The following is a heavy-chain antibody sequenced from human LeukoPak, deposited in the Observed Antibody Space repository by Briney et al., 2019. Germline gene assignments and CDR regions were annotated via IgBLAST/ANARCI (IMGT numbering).Heavy chain of an antibody. CDR3: VRSMSGRNDF. V-gene: IGHV3-74*01. Sequence: SGGSLRLFCAGSGFTFSSFWFHWVAQGAGKGLVWVSRTNEDGSRTDYADSVQGRFNIFRDNAKKTLYLQMNSLSVEDTGVYYCVRSMSGRNDFWGQGTLVTVSS. D-gene: IGHD1-26*01. CDR1: GFTFSSFW. J-gene: IGHJ4*02. CDR2: TNEDGSRT.